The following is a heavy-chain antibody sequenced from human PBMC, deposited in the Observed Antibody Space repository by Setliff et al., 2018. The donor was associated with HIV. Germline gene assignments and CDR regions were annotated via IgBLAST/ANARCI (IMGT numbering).Heavy chain of an antibody. D-gene: IGHD6-19*01. CDR3: AKERRGWYPDS. Sequence: RLSCAASGFSFSSYAMSWVRQAPGKGLEWVSGISGSGVTSHYTDSLKGRFTISRDNSNNTLYLQMNSLTTEDTAVYFCAKERRGWYPDSWGQGTLVTVSS. CDR2: ISGSGVTS. V-gene: IGHV3-23*01. CDR1: GFSFSSYA. J-gene: IGHJ4*02.